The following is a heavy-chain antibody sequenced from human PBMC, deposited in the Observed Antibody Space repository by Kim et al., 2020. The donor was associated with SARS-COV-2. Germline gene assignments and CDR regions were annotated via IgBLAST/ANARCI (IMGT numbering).Heavy chain of an antibody. V-gene: IGHV3-7*01. CDR3: ARDLGYYGSGSKDV. D-gene: IGHD3-10*01. Sequence: VDSVRGRFNISRDKAKNSLYLQMNSLRAEDTAVYYCARDLGYYGSGSKDVWGQGTTVTVSS. J-gene: IGHJ6*02.